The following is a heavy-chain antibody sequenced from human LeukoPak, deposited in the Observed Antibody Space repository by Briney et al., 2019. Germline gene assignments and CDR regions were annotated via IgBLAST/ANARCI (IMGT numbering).Heavy chain of an antibody. Sequence: PGGSLRLSCAASGFTFSSYEMNWVRQAPGKGLEWVSSISSSSSYIYYADSVKGRFTISRDNAKNSLYLQMNSLRAEDTAVYYCASGRWLRAPFDYWGQGTLVTVSS. D-gene: IGHD5-12*01. CDR3: ASGRWLRAPFDY. J-gene: IGHJ4*02. CDR1: GFTFSSYE. V-gene: IGHV3-21*01. CDR2: ISSSSSYI.